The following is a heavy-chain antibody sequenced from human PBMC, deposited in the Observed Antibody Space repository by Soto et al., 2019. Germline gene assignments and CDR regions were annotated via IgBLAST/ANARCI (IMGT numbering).Heavy chain of an antibody. CDR3: ATSYXSGXRAFDY. D-gene: IGHD3-16*02. CDR2: VNPILSMS. V-gene: IGHV1-69*02. Sequence: QVQMVQSGAEVKKPGXSXXXXXXASGDTFSFYXINWVRQAPGLGLEWMGRVNPILSMSNYAQKFQGRVTMTADKSTSTAYMELRSLRSEDTAFYXXATSYXSGXRAFDYWGQGALVTVSS. J-gene: IGHJ4*02. CDR1: GDTFSFYX.